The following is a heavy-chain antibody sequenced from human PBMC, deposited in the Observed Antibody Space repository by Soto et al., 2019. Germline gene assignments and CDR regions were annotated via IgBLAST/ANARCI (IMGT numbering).Heavy chain of an antibody. Sequence: GESLKISCQSYGYSFTTYWIAWVRQMPGKGLEWMGSIHPGGSDTRYSPSFQGQVTISADRSITTAYLQWSSLKASDTAMYYCARHEATYYNFYGMDVWGQGTTVTVSS. V-gene: IGHV5-51*01. CDR3: ARHEATYYNFYGMDV. CDR1: GYSFTTYW. CDR2: IHPGGSDT. J-gene: IGHJ6*02.